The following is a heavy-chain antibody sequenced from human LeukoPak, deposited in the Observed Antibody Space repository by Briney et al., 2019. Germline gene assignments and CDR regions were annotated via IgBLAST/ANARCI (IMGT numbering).Heavy chain of an antibody. Sequence: QPGGSLRLSCAPWRNLFSYYWMLWVRQAPGKGLVWVSRIDADGSSATYADYVKGRFTSSRDNAKNTLYLQMNSLRAEDTAVYYCAREGGYDPFEYWGQGTLVTVSS. CDR2: IDADGSSA. V-gene: IGHV3-74*01. J-gene: IGHJ4*02. CDR1: RNLFSYYW. CDR3: AREGGYDPFEY. D-gene: IGHD5-12*01.